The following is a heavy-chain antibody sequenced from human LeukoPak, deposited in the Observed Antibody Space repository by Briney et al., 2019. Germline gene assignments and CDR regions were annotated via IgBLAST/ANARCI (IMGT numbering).Heavy chain of an antibody. CDR2: ISGSGGST. J-gene: IGHJ4*02. D-gene: IGHD1-26*01. CDR3: AKDPAFYIVGASDY. CDR1: GFTFSDSY. Sequence: GGSLRLSCAASGFTFSDSYMSWIRQAPGKGLEWVSAISGSGGSTYYADSVKGRFTISRDNSKNTLYLQMNSLRAEDTAVYYCAKDPAFYIVGASDYWGQGTLVTVSS. V-gene: IGHV3-23*01.